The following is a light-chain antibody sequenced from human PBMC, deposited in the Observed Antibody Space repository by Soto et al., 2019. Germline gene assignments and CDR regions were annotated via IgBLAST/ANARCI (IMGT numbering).Light chain of an antibody. CDR3: SSYAGSTRDV. Sequence: SALTQPPSASGSPGQSVTISCTGTSSDVGGYNYVSWYQQHPGKAPKLMIYEVSKRPSGVPDRFSGSKSGNTASLTVSGFQAEDEADYYCSSYAGSTRDVFGTGTKVTVL. CDR2: EVS. CDR1: SSDVGGYNY. J-gene: IGLJ1*01. V-gene: IGLV2-8*01.